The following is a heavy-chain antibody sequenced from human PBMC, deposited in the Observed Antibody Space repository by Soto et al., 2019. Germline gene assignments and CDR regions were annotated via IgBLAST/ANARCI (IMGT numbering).Heavy chain of an antibody. CDR2: INSDGSST. Sequence: GGSLRLSCAASGFTFSSYWMHWVRQAPGKGLVWVSRINSDGSSTSYADSVKGRFTISRDNAKNTLYLQMNSLRAEDTAVYYCAREQGIKAYCSGGSCFDYWGQGTLVTVSS. CDR3: AREQGIKAYCSGGSCFDY. J-gene: IGHJ4*02. D-gene: IGHD2-15*01. V-gene: IGHV3-74*01. CDR1: GFTFSSYW.